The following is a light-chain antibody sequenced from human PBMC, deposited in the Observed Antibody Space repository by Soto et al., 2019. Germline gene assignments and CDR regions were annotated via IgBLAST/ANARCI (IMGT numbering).Light chain of an antibody. J-gene: IGLJ1*01. CDR1: GSNIGNNY. CDR3: GTWDSSLSRV. Sequence: QSVLTQPPSVSAAPGQKVTISCSGSGSNIGNNYVSWYQQLPGTAPKLLIYENNKRPSGIPDRFSGSKFGTSATLGITGLQTGDEADYYCGTWDSSLSRVFGTGTKVTVL. V-gene: IGLV1-51*02. CDR2: ENN.